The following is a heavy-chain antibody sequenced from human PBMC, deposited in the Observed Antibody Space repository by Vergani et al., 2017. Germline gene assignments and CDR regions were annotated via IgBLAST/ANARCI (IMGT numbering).Heavy chain of an antibody. CDR1: GGSLSSSSHF. V-gene: IGHV4-39*01. J-gene: IGHJ6*02. CDR3: ARHDSGHYDASYYGLDV. D-gene: IGHD3-16*01. CDR2: IYYTGSA. Sequence: QLQLHKSGPGLVKPSETLSLTCTLSGGSLSSSSHFWGWLRQTPGKGLGWIGSIYYTGSAYYNPSLKSRVSISVNASKNQFSLKLSSVTAADSAVYYCARHDSGHYDASYYGLDVWGQGTTVTVSS.